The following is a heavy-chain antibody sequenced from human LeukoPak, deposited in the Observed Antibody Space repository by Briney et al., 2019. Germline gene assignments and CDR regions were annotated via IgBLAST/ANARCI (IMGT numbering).Heavy chain of an antibody. CDR2: IIPILGIA. Sequence: SVKVSCKASGGTFSSYAISWVRQAPGQGLEWMGRIIPILGIANYAQKFQGRVTITADKSTSTAYMELSSLRSEDTAVYYCASPLPGSYYFDYWGQGTLVTVSS. V-gene: IGHV1-69*04. CDR1: GGTFSSYA. CDR3: ASPLPGSYYFDY. D-gene: IGHD1-26*01. J-gene: IGHJ4*02.